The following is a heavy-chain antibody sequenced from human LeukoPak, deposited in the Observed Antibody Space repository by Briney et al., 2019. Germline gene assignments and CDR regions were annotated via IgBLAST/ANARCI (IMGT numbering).Heavy chain of an antibody. Sequence: PSETLSLTCTVFGGSISSYYWSWIRQPPGKGLEWVGYIFYSGSTNYNPSLKSRVTISVDTSKNQFSLKLSSVTAADTAVYYCAREGGYSYGPFDYWGQGTLVTVSS. J-gene: IGHJ4*02. CDR2: IFYSGST. V-gene: IGHV4-59*01. CDR3: AREGGYSYGPFDY. D-gene: IGHD5-18*01. CDR1: GGSISSYY.